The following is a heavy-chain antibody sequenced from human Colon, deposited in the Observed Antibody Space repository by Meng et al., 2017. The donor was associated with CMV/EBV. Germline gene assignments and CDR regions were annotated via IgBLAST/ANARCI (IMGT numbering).Heavy chain of an antibody. CDR2: INDRGDS. CDR1: GGSFSDYY. V-gene: IGHV4-34*10. D-gene: IGHD3-10*02. Sequence: SETLSLTCDVDGGSFSDYYWNWIRQSPGKGLEWIGQINDRGDSDYNVSLESRLSLSTDRSKKQVSLRLDSVTAADSAIYFCARGSRLGPPNNMFWFYGFDLWGQGTTVTVSS. J-gene: IGHJ6*02. CDR3: ARGSRLGPPNNMFWFYGFDL.